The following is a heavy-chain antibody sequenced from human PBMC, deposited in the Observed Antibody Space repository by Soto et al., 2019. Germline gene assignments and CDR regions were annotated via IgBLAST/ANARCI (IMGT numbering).Heavy chain of an antibody. V-gene: IGHV4-4*07. CDR1: GGSFSSYS. D-gene: IGHD3-16*01. Sequence: PPETLSLTCTVSGGSFSSYSWSWFRQPAGKGLEWIGRIYTSGSTNYNPSLKSRVTMSVDTSKNQFSLKLSSVTAADTAVYYCARTSMIYGMDVWGQGTTVTVSS. CDR2: IYTSGST. J-gene: IGHJ6*02. CDR3: ARTSMIYGMDV.